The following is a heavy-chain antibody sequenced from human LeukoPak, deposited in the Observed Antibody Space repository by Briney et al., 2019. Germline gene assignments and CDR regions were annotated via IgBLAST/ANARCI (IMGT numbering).Heavy chain of an antibody. D-gene: IGHD3-22*01. J-gene: IGHJ3*02. V-gene: IGHV3-66*01. Sequence: GGSLRLSCAASGFTFSDYYMSWVRQAPGKGLERVSVIYSGGSTYYADSVKGRFTISRDNSKNTLYLQMNSLRAEDTAVYYCARDNVVMAKAFDIWGQGTMVTVSS. CDR3: ARDNVVMAKAFDI. CDR2: IYSGGST. CDR1: GFTFSDYY.